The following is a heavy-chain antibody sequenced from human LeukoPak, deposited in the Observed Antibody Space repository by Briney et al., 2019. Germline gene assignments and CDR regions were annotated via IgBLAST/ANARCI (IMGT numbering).Heavy chain of an antibody. D-gene: IGHD2-21*01. V-gene: IGHV3-53*01. CDR2: IYTGGNT. CDR1: GVTVGTNS. J-gene: IGHJ1*01. CDR3: ASAREYCGSAECYEYFQH. Sequence: GGSLRLSCAASGVTVGTNSMSWARQSPGKGREWVSVIYTGGNTYNADSVNGRFTVSRDNSRNTLFLQMNNLRAEDTALYFCASAREYCGSAECYEYFQHWGQGTLVIVS.